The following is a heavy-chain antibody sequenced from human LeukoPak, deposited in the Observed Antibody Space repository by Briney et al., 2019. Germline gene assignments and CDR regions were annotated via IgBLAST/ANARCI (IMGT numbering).Heavy chain of an antibody. CDR1: GFTFTSYS. J-gene: IGHJ4*02. Sequence: PGGSLRLSCAASGFTFTSYSMNWVRQAPGKGLEWVSTISGGGGSTYYADSVKGRFTISRDNSKNTLYLQMNSLRAEDTAVYYCARGHGGSGYAAGEWGQGTLVTVSS. CDR2: ISGGGGST. V-gene: IGHV3-23*01. D-gene: IGHD5-12*01. CDR3: ARGHGGSGYAAGE.